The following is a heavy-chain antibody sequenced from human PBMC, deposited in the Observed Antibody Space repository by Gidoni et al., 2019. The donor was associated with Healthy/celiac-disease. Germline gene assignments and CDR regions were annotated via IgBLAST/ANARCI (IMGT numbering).Heavy chain of an antibody. V-gene: IGHV4-39*01. Sequence: QLQLQESGPGLVKPSETPSLTCTVAGVSISSSSYYWGWIRQPPWKGRGWIGSIYYSGSNYYNPSLKRRVTISVDTSKNQFSLKLSSVTAADTAVYYCASPHYDSSGYYYPGAFDIWGQGTMVTVSS. CDR3: ASPHYDSSGYYYPGAFDI. CDR2: IYYSGSN. CDR1: GVSISSSSYY. D-gene: IGHD3-22*01. J-gene: IGHJ3*02.